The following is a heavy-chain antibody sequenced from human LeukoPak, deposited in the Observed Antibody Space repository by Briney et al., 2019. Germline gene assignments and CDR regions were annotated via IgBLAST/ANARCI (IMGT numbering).Heavy chain of an antibody. CDR1: GFTVSSNY. V-gene: IGHV3-53*01. D-gene: IGHD2-21*02. J-gene: IGHJ3*02. CDR3: ARVGGVTATWGAFDI. CDR2: IYSGGTT. Sequence: PEGSLRLSCAASGFTVSSNYMSWVRQAPGKGPEWVSVIYSGGTTYYAGSVKGRFTISRDSSKNTLYLQMNSLRAEDTAVYYCARVGGVTATWGAFDIWGQGTMVTVSS.